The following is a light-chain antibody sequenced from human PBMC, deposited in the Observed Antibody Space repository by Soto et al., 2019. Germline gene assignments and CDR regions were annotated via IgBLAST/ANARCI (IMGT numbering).Light chain of an antibody. CDR3: QQYGSSTT. J-gene: IGKJ2*01. CDR1: QSVSSSY. V-gene: IGKV3-20*01. CDR2: GAS. Sequence: EIVLTQSPGTLSLSPGERATLSCRASQSVSSSYLAWYQQKPGQAPRLLIYGASSSATGIPDRFSGSGSGTDFTLTISSLEPEDFAVYYCQQYGSSTTFGQGTKLEIK.